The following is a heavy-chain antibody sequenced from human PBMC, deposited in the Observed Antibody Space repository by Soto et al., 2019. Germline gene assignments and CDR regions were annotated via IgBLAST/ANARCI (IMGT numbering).Heavy chain of an antibody. V-gene: IGHV3-53*01. Sequence: EVQLVESGGGLIQPGGSLRLSCAASGFTVSSHYMSWVRQAPGKGLEWVSVIYSGGSKYYADSVEGRFTISRDNTKNRLYLQMNSLRAEDTAVYYCASSTTHITIFGVVIGNDAFDIWGQGTMVAVSS. CDR2: IYSGGSK. D-gene: IGHD3-3*01. CDR1: GFTVSSHY. CDR3: ASSTTHITIFGVVIGNDAFDI. J-gene: IGHJ3*02.